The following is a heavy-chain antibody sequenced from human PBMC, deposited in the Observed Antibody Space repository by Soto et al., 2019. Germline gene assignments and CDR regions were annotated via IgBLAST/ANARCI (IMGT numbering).Heavy chain of an antibody. J-gene: IGHJ3*02. V-gene: IGHV3-33*01. Sequence: PGGSLRLSCAASGFTFSTYDMHWVRQAPGKGLEWVALIWSDGTNKYYADSVKGRFTISRDNSKKTLYLQMNSLRAEDTAVYYCARDLAFDIWGQGTMVTVSS. CDR1: GFTFSTYD. CDR2: IWSDGTNK. CDR3: ARDLAFDI.